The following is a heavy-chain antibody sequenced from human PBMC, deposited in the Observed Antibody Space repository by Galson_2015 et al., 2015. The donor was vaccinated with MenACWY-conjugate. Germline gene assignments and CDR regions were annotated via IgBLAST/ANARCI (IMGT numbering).Heavy chain of an antibody. CDR2: IYDSGST. Sequence: ETLSLTCTVSGGSVSSGSYYWNWIRQPPGKGLEWIGYIYDSGSTHYNPSLQSRVTISVDTSKNQFSLKLHSVTAVDTAVYYCARATIAVVASGYWGQGTLVTVSS. D-gene: IGHD6-19*01. J-gene: IGHJ4*02. CDR3: ARATIAVVASGY. V-gene: IGHV4-61*01. CDR1: GGSVSSGSYY.